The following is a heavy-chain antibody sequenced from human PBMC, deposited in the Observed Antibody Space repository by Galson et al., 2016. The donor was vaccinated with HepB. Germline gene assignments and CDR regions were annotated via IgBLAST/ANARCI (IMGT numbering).Heavy chain of an antibody. Sequence: SLRLSCAASGFTFSDFGMHWVRQAPGKGLEWVAVISPDHKNQYYVDSVKGRFTISRDNSNNTLFLQMDTLRPEDTAMYYCAKDERRLTGSFDSWGQGTLVTVSS. CDR3: AKDERRLTGSFDS. CDR1: GFTFSDFG. CDR2: ISPDHKNQ. D-gene: IGHD7-27*01. J-gene: IGHJ4*02. V-gene: IGHV3-30*18.